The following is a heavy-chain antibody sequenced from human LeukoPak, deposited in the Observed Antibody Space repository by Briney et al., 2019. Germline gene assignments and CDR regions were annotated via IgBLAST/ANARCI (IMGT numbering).Heavy chain of an antibody. Sequence: PGGSLRLSCAASGFTFSSYGMHWVRQAPGKGLEWVAVIWHDGSNKYYADSVKGRFTISRDNSKSTLYLQMNSLRAEDTAVYYCARVLLPLYGMDVWGQGTTVTVSS. CDR2: IWHDGSNK. D-gene: IGHD3-22*01. J-gene: IGHJ6*02. V-gene: IGHV3-33*01. CDR3: ARVLLPLYGMDV. CDR1: GFTFSSYG.